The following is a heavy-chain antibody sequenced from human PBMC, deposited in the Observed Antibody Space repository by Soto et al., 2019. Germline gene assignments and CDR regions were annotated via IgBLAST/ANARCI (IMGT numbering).Heavy chain of an antibody. CDR1: GFTFSDYY. CDR2: ISSSGSTI. J-gene: IGHJ6*03. V-gene: IGHV3-11*01. CDR3: ASRTYPDYYYYMDV. Sequence: GGSLRLSCAASGFTFSDYYMSWIRQAPGKGLEWVSYISSSGSTIYYADSVKGRFTISRDNAKNSLYLQMNSLRAEDTAVYYCASRTYPDYYYYMDVWGKGTTVTVSS.